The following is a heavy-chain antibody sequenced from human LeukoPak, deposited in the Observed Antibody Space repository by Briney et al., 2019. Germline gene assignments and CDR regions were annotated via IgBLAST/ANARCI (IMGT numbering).Heavy chain of an antibody. V-gene: IGHV1-69*04. CDR2: IIPIFGIA. D-gene: IGHD5-18*01. Sequence: SVKVSCKASGGTFSSYAISWVRQAPGQGLEWMGRIIPIFGIANYAQKFQGRVTITADKSTSTAYMELSSLRSEDTAVYYCARSHSYGYGASGAFDYWGQGTLVTVSS. J-gene: IGHJ4*02. CDR3: ARSHSYGYGASGAFDY. CDR1: GGTFSSYA.